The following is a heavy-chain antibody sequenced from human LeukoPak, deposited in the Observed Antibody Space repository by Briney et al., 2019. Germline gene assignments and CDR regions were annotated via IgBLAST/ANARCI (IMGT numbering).Heavy chain of an antibody. CDR3: ARVGARAGYYFDY. D-gene: IGHD1-26*01. CDR1: GYSISSGYY. Sequence: SETLSLTCTVSGYSISSGYYWGWIRQPPGKGLEWIGSIYHSGSTYYNPSLKSRVTISVDTSKNQFSLKLSSVTAADMAVYYCARVGARAGYYFDYWGQGTLVTVSS. V-gene: IGHV4-38-2*02. CDR2: IYHSGST. J-gene: IGHJ4*02.